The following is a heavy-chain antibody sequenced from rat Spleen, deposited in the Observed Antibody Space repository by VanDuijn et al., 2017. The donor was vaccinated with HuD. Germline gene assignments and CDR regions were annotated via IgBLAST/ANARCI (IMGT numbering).Heavy chain of an antibody. CDR2: ISTSGGNT. D-gene: IGHD1-6*01. CDR1: GFTFSHFP. Sequence: EVQLVESGGGFVQPGRSLKLSCVASGFTFSHFPMAWVRQAPTKGLEWVATISTSGGNTYYRDSVKGRFTVSRDNAKNTLYLHMDSLRSEDTATYYCTRQDYSTDYYYYFDYWGQGVMVTVSS. V-gene: IGHV5S13*01. CDR3: TRQDYSTDYYYYFDY. J-gene: IGHJ2*01.